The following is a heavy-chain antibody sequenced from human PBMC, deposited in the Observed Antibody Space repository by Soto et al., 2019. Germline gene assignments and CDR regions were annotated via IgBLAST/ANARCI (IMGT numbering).Heavy chain of an antibody. J-gene: IGHJ4*02. V-gene: IGHV3-49*03. CDR2: IRSKGYGGTT. Sequence: EVQLVESGGGLVQPGRSLRLSCTSSGFTFGDYAVNWFRLAPGKGLEWIGFIRSKGYGGTTEYAASVKGRFTISRDDAKSTAYLQVNSLKTEDTALYLCGRGKPKYRATSDYWGLGTLVTVSS. CDR1: GFTFGDYA. CDR3: GRGKPKYRATSDY. D-gene: IGHD6-6*01.